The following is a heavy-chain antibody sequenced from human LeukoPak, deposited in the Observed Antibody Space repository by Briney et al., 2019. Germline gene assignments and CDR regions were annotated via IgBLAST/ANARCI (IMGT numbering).Heavy chain of an antibody. V-gene: IGHV5-51*01. CDR3: ARHMNGNYGLH. CDR1: GYSFTSYW. J-gene: IGHJ4*02. Sequence: GESLKISCKGSGYSFTSYWIGWLRQLAGKGLEWMGIIYPSDSDTRYSPSFQGQVTISADKSISTAYLQWSSLKASDAAMYYCARHMNGNYGLHWGQGTLVTVSS. CDR2: IYPSDSDT. D-gene: IGHD1-7*01.